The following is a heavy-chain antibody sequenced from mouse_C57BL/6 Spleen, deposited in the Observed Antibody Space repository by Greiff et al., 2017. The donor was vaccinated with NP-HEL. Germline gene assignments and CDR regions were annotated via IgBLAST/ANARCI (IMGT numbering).Heavy chain of an antibody. CDR1: GYTFTSYW. Sequence: QVQLQQPGAELVKPGASVKLSCKASGYTFTSYWMHWVKQRPGQGLEWIGMIHPNSGSTNYNEKFKSKATLTVDKSSSTAYMQLSSLTSEDSAVYYCARAERDDYYYAMDYWGQGTSVTVSS. CDR3: ARAERDDYYYAMDY. J-gene: IGHJ4*01. V-gene: IGHV1-64*01. CDR2: IHPNSGST. D-gene: IGHD2-4*01.